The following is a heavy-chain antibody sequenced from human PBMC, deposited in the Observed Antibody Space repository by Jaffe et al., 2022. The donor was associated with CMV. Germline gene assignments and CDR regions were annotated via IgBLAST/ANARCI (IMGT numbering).Heavy chain of an antibody. CDR1: GGTFSSYA. V-gene: IGHV1-69*01. Sequence: QVQLVQSGAEVKKPGSSVKVSCKASGGTFSSYAISWVRQAPGQGLEWMGGIIPIFGTANYAQKFQGRVTITADESTSTAYMELSSLRSEDTAVYYCARVWKQRNLTLYYYYYGMDVWGQGTTVTVSS. J-gene: IGHJ6*02. D-gene: IGHD3-3*01. CDR2: IIPIFGTA. CDR3: ARVWKQRNLTLYYYYYGMDV.